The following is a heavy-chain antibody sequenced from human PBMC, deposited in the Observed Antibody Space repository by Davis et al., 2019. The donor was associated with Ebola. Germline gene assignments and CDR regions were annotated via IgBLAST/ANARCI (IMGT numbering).Heavy chain of an antibody. D-gene: IGHD2-8*01. V-gene: IGHV3-11*01. Sequence: PGGSLRLSCTVSGGSVSSASHYWSWIRQPPGKGLEWIAYIDGGGRSTYYKDSVKGRFTISRDTATNSLFLQMNNLRGDDTAVYYCARVGDFQGVYWGQGILVTVSS. J-gene: IGHJ4*02. CDR2: IDGGGRST. CDR3: ARVGDFQGVY. CDR1: GGSVSSASHY.